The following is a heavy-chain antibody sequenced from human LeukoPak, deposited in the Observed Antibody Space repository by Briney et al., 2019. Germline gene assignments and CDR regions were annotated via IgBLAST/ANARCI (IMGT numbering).Heavy chain of an antibody. V-gene: IGHV4-39*01. CDR2: IYYSGST. J-gene: IGHJ4*02. Sequence: PSETLSLTCTVSGGSISSSSYYWGWIRQPPGKGLEWIGSIYYSGSTYYNPSLKSRVTISVDTSKNQFSLKLSSVTAADTAVYYCARRLAMGEFDYWGQGTLVTVSS. D-gene: IGHD3-16*01. CDR3: ARRLAMGEFDY. CDR1: GGSISSSSYY.